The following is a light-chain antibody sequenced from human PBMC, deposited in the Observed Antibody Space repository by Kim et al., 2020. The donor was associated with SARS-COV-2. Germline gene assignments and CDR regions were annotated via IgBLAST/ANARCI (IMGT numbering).Light chain of an antibody. CDR3: QQYYDWPPWT. Sequence: SPGERATLSRGASRGVSSGLAWYQQKPGQAPRLLIYGASTRATGIPARFSGSGSGTEFTLTISSLQSEDFAVFYCQQYYDWPPWTFGQGTKVEIK. J-gene: IGKJ1*01. CDR2: GAS. V-gene: IGKV3-15*01. CDR1: RGVSSG.